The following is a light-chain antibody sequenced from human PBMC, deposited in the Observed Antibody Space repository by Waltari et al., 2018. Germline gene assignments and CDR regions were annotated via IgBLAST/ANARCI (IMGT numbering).Light chain of an antibody. CDR1: PSVSRT. CDR3: QKYGTLPAT. Sequence: EIVLTQSPGTLSLSPGDRATLPCRASPSVSRTLAWYQQKPGQATRLLIYDASSRATGIPDRFSGSGSGKDFSLTISRLEPEDFAVYYCQKYGTLPATFGQGTKVEIK. CDR2: DAS. J-gene: IGKJ1*01. V-gene: IGKV3-20*01.